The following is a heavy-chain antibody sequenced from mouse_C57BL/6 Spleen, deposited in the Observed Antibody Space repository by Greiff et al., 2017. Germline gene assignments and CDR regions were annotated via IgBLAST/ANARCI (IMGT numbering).Heavy chain of an antibody. CDR3: AKGGVYYDYDDVKNYAMDY. Sequence: QVQLQQSGAELAKPGASVKLSCKASGYTFTSYWMHWVKQRPGQGLEWIGYINPSSGYTKYNQKFKDKATLTADKSSSTAYMQLSSLTYEDSAVYYCAKGGVYYDYDDVKNYAMDYWGQGTSVTVSS. CDR1: GYTFTSYW. J-gene: IGHJ4*01. D-gene: IGHD2-4*01. CDR2: INPSSGYT. V-gene: IGHV1-7*01.